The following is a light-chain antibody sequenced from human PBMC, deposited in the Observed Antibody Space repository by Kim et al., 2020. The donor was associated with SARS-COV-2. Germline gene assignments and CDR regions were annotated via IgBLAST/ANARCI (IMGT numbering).Light chain of an antibody. V-gene: IGKV1-27*01. CDR3: QEYKSAAFT. CDR1: QGISNY. Sequence: ASVGDRVTITCRASQGISNYLAWYQQKPGRVPKLLIYIASTLQSGVPSRFSGSGSGTDFTLTISSLQPEDVATYYCQEYKSAAFTFGPGTKVDIK. CDR2: IAS. J-gene: IGKJ3*01.